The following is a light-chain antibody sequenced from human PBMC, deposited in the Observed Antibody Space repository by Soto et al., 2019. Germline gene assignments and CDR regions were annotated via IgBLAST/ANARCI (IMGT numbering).Light chain of an antibody. CDR3: QQYNRWPS. CDR1: QTVSSN. CDR2: DAS. J-gene: IGKJ2*01. Sequence: EIVMTQSPATLSVSPGGRATLSCRASQTVSSNLAWYQQKPGRAPRLLIYDASTRATGIPARFSGSGSGTEFTLTISSLQSEDFAVYYCQQYNRWPSFGQGTKLEIK. V-gene: IGKV3-15*01.